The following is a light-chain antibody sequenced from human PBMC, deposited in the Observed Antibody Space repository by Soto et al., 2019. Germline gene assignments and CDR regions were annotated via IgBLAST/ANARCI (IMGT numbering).Light chain of an antibody. CDR3: QQYGSSLLT. Sequence: EIVLTQSPGTLSSSPGERATLSCRASQSVIRSYLAWYQQKPGQAPRHLIYSASSRATGIPDRFTGSGFGTEFTLTISTLEPEDSAVYYCQQYGSSLLTFGGGTKVEIK. J-gene: IGKJ4*01. CDR1: QSVIRSY. CDR2: SAS. V-gene: IGKV3-20*01.